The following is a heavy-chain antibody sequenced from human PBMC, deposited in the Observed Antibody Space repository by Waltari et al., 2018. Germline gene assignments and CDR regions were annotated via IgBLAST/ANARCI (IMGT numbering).Heavy chain of an antibody. Sequence: QVQLQESGPGLVKPSQTLSLTCTVSGGSISSGSSYWSWIRQPAGKGLEWIGRIYTSGSTNYNPSLKSRVTISVDTSKNQFSLKLSSVTAADTPVYYCARGSSSWYYFDYWGQGTLVTVSS. J-gene: IGHJ4*02. CDR2: IYTSGST. CDR1: GGSISSGSSY. D-gene: IGHD6-13*01. CDR3: ARGSSSWYYFDY. V-gene: IGHV4-61*02.